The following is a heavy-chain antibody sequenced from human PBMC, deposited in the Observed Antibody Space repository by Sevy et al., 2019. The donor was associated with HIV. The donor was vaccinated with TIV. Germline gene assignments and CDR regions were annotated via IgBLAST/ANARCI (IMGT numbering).Heavy chain of an antibody. CDR1: GYTLPGQF. D-gene: IGHD2-2*01. CDR2: INPKDGAT. V-gene: IGHV1-2*02. J-gene: IGHJ4*02. CDR3: AKPKGDNEYCSRISCYDFDY. Sequence: ASVKVSCKASGYTLPGQFTHWVRQAPGQGLEWVGWINPKDGATSYSQKFHDGVTMTLDTSTTTAYLEVRRLRAVDTAVFYCAKPKGDNEYCSRISCYDFDYWGQGTQLTVSS.